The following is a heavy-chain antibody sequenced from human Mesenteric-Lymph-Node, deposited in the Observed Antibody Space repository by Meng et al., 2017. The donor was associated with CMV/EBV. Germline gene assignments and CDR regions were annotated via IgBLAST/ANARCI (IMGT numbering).Heavy chain of an antibody. V-gene: IGHV3-30*02. J-gene: IGHJ6*02. CDR1: GFTFSSYG. Sequence: GESLKISCAASGFTFSSYGMHWVRQAPGKGLEWVAFIRYDGSNKYYADSVKGRFTISRDNSNNTLYLQMNRLRAEDTALYYCAKDKPYGMDVWGQGTTVTVSS. CDR2: IRYDGSNK. CDR3: AKDKPYGMDV.